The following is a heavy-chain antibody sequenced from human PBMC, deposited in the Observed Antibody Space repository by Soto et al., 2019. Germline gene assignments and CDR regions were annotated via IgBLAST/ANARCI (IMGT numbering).Heavy chain of an antibody. CDR3: ARGQGGSYYEDPKDPYGMDV. D-gene: IGHD1-26*01. CDR1: GYTFTSYG. V-gene: IGHV1-18*01. Sequence: ASVKVSCKASGYTFTSYGISWVRQAHGQGREWMGWISAYNGNTNYAQKLQGRVTMPTHTSTSTAHMELRSLRSDDTAVYYCARGQGGSYYEDPKDPYGMDVWGQGTTVTVSS. CDR2: ISAYNGNT. J-gene: IGHJ6*02.